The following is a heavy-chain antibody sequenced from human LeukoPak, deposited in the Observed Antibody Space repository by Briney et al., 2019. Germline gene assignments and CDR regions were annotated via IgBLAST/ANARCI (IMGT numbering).Heavy chain of an antibody. J-gene: IGHJ4*02. CDR1: GFTFDDYA. CDR2: ISWNSGSI. CDR3: ARVRRHSDGYDSSGYLLY. V-gene: IGHV3-9*01. Sequence: GGSLRLSCAASGFTFDDYAMHWVRQAPGKGLEWVSGISWNSGSIGYADSVKGRFTISRDNAKNSLYLQMNSLRAEDTAVYYCARVRRHSDGYDSSGYLLYWGQGTLVTVSS. D-gene: IGHD3-22*01.